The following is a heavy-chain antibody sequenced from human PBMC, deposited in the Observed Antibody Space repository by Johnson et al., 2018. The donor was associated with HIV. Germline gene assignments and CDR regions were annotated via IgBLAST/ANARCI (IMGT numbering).Heavy chain of an antibody. V-gene: IGHV3-13*01. J-gene: IGHJ3*02. CDR1: GFTFTSYD. CDR2: IGTAGDT. Sequence: VQLVESGGGLVQPGGSLRLSCAASGFTFTSYDMHWVRQATGKGLDWISAIGTAGDTFYPGSVKGRFTISRDNSKNTLYLQMNSLRAEDTAVYYCAKVLDYGNAFDIWGQGTTVTVSS. D-gene: IGHD4-17*01. CDR3: AKVLDYGNAFDI.